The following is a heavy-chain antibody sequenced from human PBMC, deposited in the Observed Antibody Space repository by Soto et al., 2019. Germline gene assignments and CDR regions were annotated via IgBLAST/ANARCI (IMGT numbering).Heavy chain of an antibody. CDR3: AKGGISILTGSFDY. D-gene: IGHD3-9*01. CDR1: GLTFSTYA. Sequence: GGSLRLSCAASGLTFSTYAMSWVRQAPGKGLEWVSAISGSGGSTYYADSVKGRFTISRDNSKNTLYLQMNSLRAEDMAVYYCAKGGISILTGSFDYWGQGTLVTVSS. V-gene: IGHV3-23*01. CDR2: ISGSGGST. J-gene: IGHJ4*02.